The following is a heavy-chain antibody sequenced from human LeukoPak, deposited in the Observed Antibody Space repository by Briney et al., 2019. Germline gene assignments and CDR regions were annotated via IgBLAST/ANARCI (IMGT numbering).Heavy chain of an antibody. J-gene: IGHJ5*02. CDR3: ARDLGADYGDYVFDP. Sequence: SETLSLTCTVSGYFISSGYYWGWIRQPPGKGLEWMGYIYYSGSTNYNPSLKSRVTMSVDTSKNQFSLKLSSVTAADTAVYYCARDLGADYGDYVFDPWGQGTLVIVSS. V-gene: IGHV4-61*01. CDR2: IYYSGST. CDR1: GYFISSGYY. D-gene: IGHD4-17*01.